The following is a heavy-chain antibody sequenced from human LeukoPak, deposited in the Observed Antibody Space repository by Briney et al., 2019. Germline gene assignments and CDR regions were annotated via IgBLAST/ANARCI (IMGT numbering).Heavy chain of an antibody. Sequence: ASVKVSCKASGYTFTSYYMHWVRQAPGQGLEWVGIINPSGGSTSYAQKFQGRVTMTRDTSTSTVYMKLSSLRSEDTAVYYCARGGSVIVVVIDFDYWGQGTLVTVSS. J-gene: IGHJ4*02. CDR1: GYTFTSYY. D-gene: IGHD3-22*01. CDR2: INPSGGST. CDR3: ARGGSVIVVVIDFDY. V-gene: IGHV1-46*01.